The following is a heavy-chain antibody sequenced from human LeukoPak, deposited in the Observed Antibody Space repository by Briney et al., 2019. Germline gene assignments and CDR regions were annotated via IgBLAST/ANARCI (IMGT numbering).Heavy chain of an antibody. CDR3: ARDFHRPV. J-gene: IGHJ4*02. CDR1: GFIFSSYE. Sequence: GGSLRLSCGASGFIFSSYEMNWVRQAPGKGLEWVSYITSSGSTKYYADSVKGRFTISRDNAKNSLYLQMNSLRAEDTAVYYCARDFHRPVWGQGTLVTVSS. V-gene: IGHV3-48*03. CDR2: ITSSGSTK.